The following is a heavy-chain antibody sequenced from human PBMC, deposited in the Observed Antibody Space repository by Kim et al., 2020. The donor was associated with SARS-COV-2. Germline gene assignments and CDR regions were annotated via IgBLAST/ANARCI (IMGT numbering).Heavy chain of an antibody. J-gene: IGHJ4*02. D-gene: IGHD5-12*01. Sequence: KFQGRVTITRDTSASTAYMELSSLRSEDTAVYYCARGSGVVSTTYDYWGQGTLVTVSS. CDR3: ARGSGVVSTTYDY. V-gene: IGHV1-3*01.